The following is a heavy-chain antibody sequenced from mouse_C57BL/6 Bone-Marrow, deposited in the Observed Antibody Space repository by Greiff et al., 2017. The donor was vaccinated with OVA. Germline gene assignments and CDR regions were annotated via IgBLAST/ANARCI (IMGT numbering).Heavy chain of an antibody. CDR2: ISYDGSN. Sequence: ESGPGLVKPSQSLSLTCSVTGYSITSGYYWNWIRQFPGNKLEWMGYISYDGSNNYNPSLKNRISITRDTSKNQFFLKLNSVTTEDTATYYCARGITTVAYFDYWGQGTTLTVSS. CDR3: ARGITTVAYFDY. V-gene: IGHV3-6*01. D-gene: IGHD1-1*01. J-gene: IGHJ2*01. CDR1: GYSITSGYY.